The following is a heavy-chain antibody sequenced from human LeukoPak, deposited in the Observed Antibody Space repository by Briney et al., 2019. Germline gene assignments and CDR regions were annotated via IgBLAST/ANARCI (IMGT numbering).Heavy chain of an antibody. Sequence: RPGGSLRLSCAASGFTFDDYAMHWVRQAPGKGLEWVSGISWNSGSIGYADSVKGRFTISRDNAKNSLYLQMNSLRAEDTALYYCARGTMIASGSNWGQGTLVTVSS. D-gene: IGHD3-22*01. CDR2: ISWNSGSI. CDR1: GFTFDDYA. J-gene: IGHJ4*02. V-gene: IGHV3-9*01. CDR3: ARGTMIASGSN.